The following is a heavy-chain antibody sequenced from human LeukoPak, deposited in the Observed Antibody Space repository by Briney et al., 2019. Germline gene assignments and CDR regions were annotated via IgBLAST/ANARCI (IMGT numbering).Heavy chain of an antibody. D-gene: IGHD2-21*01. CDR2: IYYSGST. J-gene: IGHJ6*03. Sequence: SETLSLTCTVSGGSISSSSYYWGWIRQPPGKGLEWIGSIYYSGSTYYNSSLKSRVTISVDTSKNQFSLKLSSVTAADTAVYYCARGSSIRYYYYMDVWGKGTTVTVSS. CDR1: GGSISSSSYY. CDR3: ARGSSIRYYYYMDV. V-gene: IGHV4-39*07.